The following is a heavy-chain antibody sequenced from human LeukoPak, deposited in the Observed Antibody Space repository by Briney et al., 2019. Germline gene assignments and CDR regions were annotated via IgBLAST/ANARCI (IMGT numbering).Heavy chain of an antibody. Sequence: GGSLRLSCAASGFPFSSFSMNWVRQAPGKGLEWVSSISSSSSYIYYADSLKGRFTISRDNAKNSLYLQMNSLRAEDTAVYYCARGRRVTIFGVGGYYFDYWGQGTLVTVSS. CDR1: GFPFSSFS. D-gene: IGHD3-3*01. CDR2: ISSSSSYI. CDR3: ARGRRVTIFGVGGYYFDY. J-gene: IGHJ4*02. V-gene: IGHV3-21*01.